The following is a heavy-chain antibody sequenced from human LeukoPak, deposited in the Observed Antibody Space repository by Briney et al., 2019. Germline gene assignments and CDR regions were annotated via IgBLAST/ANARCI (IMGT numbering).Heavy chain of an antibody. CDR2: ISSSSSYI. CDR1: GFTFSSYS. CDR3: ARDLTGSGYDI. J-gene: IGHJ3*02. D-gene: IGHD1-20*01. V-gene: IGHV3-21*01. Sequence: GGSLRLSCAAAGFTFSSYSMNWVRQAPGKGLEWVSSISSSSSYIYYADSVKGRFTISRDNAKNSLYLQMNSLRAEDTAVYYCARDLTGSGYDIWGQGTMVTVSS.